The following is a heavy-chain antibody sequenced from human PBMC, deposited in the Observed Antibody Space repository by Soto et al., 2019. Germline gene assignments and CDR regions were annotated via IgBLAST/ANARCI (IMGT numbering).Heavy chain of an antibody. CDR1: GGSISSGDYY. D-gene: IGHD4-17*01. J-gene: IGHJ3*02. Sequence: QVQLQESGPGLVKPSQTLSLTCTVSGGSISSGDYYWIWIRQHPGKGLEWIGYIYYSGSTYYNPSLKSRVTISVDTSKNQFSLQLSAVTAADTAVYYCARDSHYGDYTHDAFDSWGQVTMFTVSS. CDR3: ARDSHYGDYTHDAFDS. CDR2: IYYSGST. V-gene: IGHV4-30-4*01.